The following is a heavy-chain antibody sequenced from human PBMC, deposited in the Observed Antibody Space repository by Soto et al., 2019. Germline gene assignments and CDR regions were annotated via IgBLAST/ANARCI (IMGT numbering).Heavy chain of an antibody. CDR1: GYTFTSYD. Sequence: ASVKVSCKASGYTFTSYDINWVRQATGQGLEWMGWMNPNSGNTGYAQKFQGRVTMTRNTSISTAYMELSSLRSEDTAVYYCARGQGLLMPYGDNHYYYYYGMDVWGQGTTVTVSS. D-gene: IGHD4-17*01. CDR2: MNPNSGNT. J-gene: IGHJ6*02. V-gene: IGHV1-8*01. CDR3: ARGQGLLMPYGDNHYYYYYGMDV.